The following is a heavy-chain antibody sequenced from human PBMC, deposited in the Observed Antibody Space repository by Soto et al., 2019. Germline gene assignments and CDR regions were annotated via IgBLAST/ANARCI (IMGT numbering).Heavy chain of an antibody. CDR2: IRDKANSYTT. J-gene: IGHJ3*02. D-gene: IGHD4-4*01. CDR1: GFIFSDHY. Sequence: DVQMVESGGGLVQPGRSLRLSCAASGFIFSDHYMDWFRQAPGKGLEWVGRIRDKANSYTTEYAASVKGRFTISRDDSKNSLYLQMNSLKIEDTAVYYCARGDDYNDGVYASDIWGQGTMVTVSS. V-gene: IGHV3-72*01. CDR3: ARGDDYNDGVYASDI.